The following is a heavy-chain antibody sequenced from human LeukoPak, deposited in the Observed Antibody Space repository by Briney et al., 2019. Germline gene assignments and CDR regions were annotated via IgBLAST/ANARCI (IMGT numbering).Heavy chain of an antibody. V-gene: IGHV3-48*01. CDR3: AKVRAMTTVTSDPFQH. D-gene: IGHD4-17*01. CDR1: GFTFSSYS. CDR2: ISSSSSTI. J-gene: IGHJ1*01. Sequence: GGSLRLSCAASGFTFSSYSMNWVRQAPGKGLEWVSYISSSSSTIYYADSVKGRFTISRDNSKNMLYLEMNSLRAEDTAIYYCAKVRAMTTVTSDPFQHWGQGTLVTVSS.